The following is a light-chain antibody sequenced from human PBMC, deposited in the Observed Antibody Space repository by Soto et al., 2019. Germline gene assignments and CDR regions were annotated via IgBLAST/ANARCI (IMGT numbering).Light chain of an antibody. CDR3: ASYTIKTSYV. CDR1: NVDVGGYNY. Sequence: QSVLTQPAAGSGTPGQSISISCTRTNVDVGGYNYVSWYQHHPGKAPKLLIFEVSTRPSGLTNRFSGSKSGNTASLTISGLQSEDEADYYCASYTIKTSYVCGSGTKVTVL. CDR2: EVS. V-gene: IGLV2-14*01. J-gene: IGLJ1*01.